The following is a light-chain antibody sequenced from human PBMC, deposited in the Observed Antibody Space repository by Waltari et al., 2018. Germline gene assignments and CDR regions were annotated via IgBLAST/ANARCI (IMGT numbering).Light chain of an antibody. J-gene: IGKJ1*01. Sequence: EIVLTQSPGPLSLSPGETATLPCRASQGVGKYLAWYQQRPGQAPRLLLYHASIRATGIPDRFSGSGFGTDFSLTISRLEPEDFAVYYCQKYDFLPATFGQGTTVEIK. CDR2: HAS. CDR3: QKYDFLPAT. CDR1: QGVGKY. V-gene: IGKV3-20*01.